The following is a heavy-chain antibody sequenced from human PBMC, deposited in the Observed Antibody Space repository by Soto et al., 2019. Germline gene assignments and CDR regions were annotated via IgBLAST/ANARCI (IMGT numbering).Heavy chain of an antibody. J-gene: IGHJ4*02. CDR2: INDIGYDT. CDR1: GFTFSNYA. V-gene: IGHV3-23*01. D-gene: IGHD5-12*01. Sequence: PGGSLRLSCAASGFTFSNYAMSWVRQAPGKELEWVATINDIGYDTYYVDSVKGRFTISRDKSKNTLYLQMNSLRAEDTAVYYCAKVNVAMDIIFDYWGQGTLVTVSS. CDR3: AKVNVAMDIIFDY.